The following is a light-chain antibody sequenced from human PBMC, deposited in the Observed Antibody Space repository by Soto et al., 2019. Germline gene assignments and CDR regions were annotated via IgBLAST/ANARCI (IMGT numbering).Light chain of an antibody. V-gene: IGKV1-6*01. J-gene: IGKJ1*01. Sequence: AIQMTQSPSSLSASVGDRVTITCRASQGIRNDLNWYQQKPGKAPKLLIYAASSLQSGVPSKFSGSGSGTDFTLTSSILQPEDFATYYCLQDYKYPRTFGQGTKVEIK. CDR1: QGIRND. CDR2: AAS. CDR3: LQDYKYPRT.